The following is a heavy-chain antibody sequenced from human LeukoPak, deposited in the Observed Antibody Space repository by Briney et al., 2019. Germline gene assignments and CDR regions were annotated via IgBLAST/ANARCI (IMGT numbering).Heavy chain of an antibody. Sequence: GSLRLSCAASGFTFSSYAMSWVRQAPGMGLEWVSVISGSGGSTYYADSVKGRFTISRDNSKNTLYLQMNSLRAEDTAVYYCAKAPYYSNYLFDYWGQGTLVTVSS. CDR3: AKAPYYSNYLFDY. CDR2: ISGSGGST. J-gene: IGHJ4*02. CDR1: GFTFSSYA. D-gene: IGHD4-11*01. V-gene: IGHV3-23*01.